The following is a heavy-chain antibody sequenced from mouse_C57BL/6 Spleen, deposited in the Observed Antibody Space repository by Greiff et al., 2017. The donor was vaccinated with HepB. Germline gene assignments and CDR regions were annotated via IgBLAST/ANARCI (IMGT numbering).Heavy chain of an antibody. V-gene: IGHV5-9*01. J-gene: IGHJ2*01. CDR2: ISGGGGNT. CDR1: GFTFSSYT. CDR3: ARLPFDY. Sequence: EVKLMESGGGLVKPGGSLKLSCAASGFTFSSYTMSWVRQTPEKRLEWVATISGGGGNTYYPDSVKGRVTISRDNAKNTLYLQMSSLGSEDTALYYCARLPFDYWGRGTTLTVSS.